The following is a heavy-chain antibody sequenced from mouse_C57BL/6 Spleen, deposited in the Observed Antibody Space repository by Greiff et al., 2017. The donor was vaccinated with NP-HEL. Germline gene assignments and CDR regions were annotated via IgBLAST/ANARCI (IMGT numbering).Heavy chain of an antibody. CDR2: IYPSDSET. CDR1: GYTFTSYW. V-gene: IGHV1-61*01. Sequence: QVQLQQPGAELVRPESSVKLSCKASGYTFTSYWMDWVKQRPGQGLEWIGNIYPSDSETHYNQKFKDKATLTVDKSSSTAYMQLSSLTSEDSAVYYCARRNSGYFDVWGTGTTVTVSS. D-gene: IGHD6-1*01. CDR3: ARRNSGYFDV. J-gene: IGHJ1*03.